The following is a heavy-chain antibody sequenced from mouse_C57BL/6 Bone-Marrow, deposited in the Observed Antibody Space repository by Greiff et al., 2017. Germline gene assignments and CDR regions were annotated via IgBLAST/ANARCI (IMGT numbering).Heavy chain of an antibody. Sequence: QVQLQQPGAELVMPGASVKLSCKASGYTFTRYWMHWVKQRPGQGLEWIGEIDPSDSYPNYNQKFKGKSTLTVDKSSSTAYMQLSSLTSEDSAVYYCAREGTTGYDYDLDYWGQGTTLTVSA. CDR3: AREGTTGYDYDLDY. CDR2: IDPSDSYP. CDR1: GYTFTRYW. J-gene: IGHJ2*01. D-gene: IGHD2-4*01. V-gene: IGHV1-69*01.